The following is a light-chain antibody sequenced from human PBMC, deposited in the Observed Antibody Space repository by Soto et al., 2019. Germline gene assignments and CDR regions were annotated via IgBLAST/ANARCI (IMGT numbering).Light chain of an antibody. Sequence: DIVMPQSPLSLPVTPGETASISCRTSPSLLHSNGYNYLDWYLQKPVQSPQLLIYLGSNRASGVPARFSCSGSCTDIALKISRVEAEDVGVYYCMQALHTPWTFGQGTKVEIK. V-gene: IGKV2-28*01. J-gene: IGKJ1*01. CDR2: LGS. CDR1: PSLLHSNGYNY. CDR3: MQALHTPWT.